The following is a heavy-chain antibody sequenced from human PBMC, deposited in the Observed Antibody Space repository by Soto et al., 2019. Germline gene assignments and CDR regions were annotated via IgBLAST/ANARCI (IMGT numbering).Heavy chain of an antibody. V-gene: IGHV1-69*13. CDR1: GGTFSSYA. CDR3: ARGEAMPSVSSSESGPYYYYGMDV. D-gene: IGHD6-13*01. CDR2: IIPIFGTA. Sequence: GASVKVSCKASGGTFSSYAISWVRQAPGQGLEWMGGIIPIFGTANYVQKFQCRVTITADESTSTAYMELSSLRSEDTAVYYCARGEAMPSVSSSESGPYYYYGMDVWGQGTTVTVSS. J-gene: IGHJ6*02.